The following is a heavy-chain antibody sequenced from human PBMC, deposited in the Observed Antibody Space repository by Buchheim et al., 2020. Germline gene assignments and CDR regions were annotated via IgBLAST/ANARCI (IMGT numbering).Heavy chain of an antibody. CDR3: ATRALSGDCSSTSCYPDFDY. V-gene: IGHV4-34*01. CDR1: GGSFSGYY. CDR2: INHSGST. J-gene: IGHJ4*02. D-gene: IGHD2-2*01. Sequence: QVQLQQWGAGLLKPSETLPLTCAVYGGSFSGYYWSWIRQPPGKGLEWIGEINHSGSTNYNPSLKSRVTISVDTSKNQFSLKLSSVTAADTAVYYCATRALSGDCSSTSCYPDFDYWGQGTL.